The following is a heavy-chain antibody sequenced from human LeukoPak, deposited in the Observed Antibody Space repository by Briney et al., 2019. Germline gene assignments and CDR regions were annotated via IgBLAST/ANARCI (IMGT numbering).Heavy chain of an antibody. D-gene: IGHD3-22*01. CDR2: INAGNGNT. Sequence: ASVKVSCKASGYTFTSYAMHWVRQAPGQRLEWMGWINAGNGNTKYSQKFQGRVTITRDTSASTAYMELSSLRSEDTAVYYCARTDYYDSSGYQYHYYGMDVWGQGTTVTVSS. CDR1: GYTFTSYA. V-gene: IGHV1-3*01. J-gene: IGHJ6*02. CDR3: ARTDYYDSSGYQYHYYGMDV.